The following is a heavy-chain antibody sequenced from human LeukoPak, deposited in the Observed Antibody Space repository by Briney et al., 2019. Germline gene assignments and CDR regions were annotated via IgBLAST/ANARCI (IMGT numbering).Heavy chain of an antibody. CDR2: TYYRSKWYN. J-gene: IGHJ5*02. D-gene: IGHD1-26*01. CDR1: GESVSSNSAA. Sequence: SQTLSLTCVISGESVSSNSAAWNWTRQSPSRGLEWLGRTYYRSKWYNDYAVSVKSRITINPDTSKNQFSLQLNSVTPEDTAVYYCARQFRVLGATQNQFDPWGQRTLVTVSS. CDR3: ARQFRVLGATQNQFDP. V-gene: IGHV6-1*01.